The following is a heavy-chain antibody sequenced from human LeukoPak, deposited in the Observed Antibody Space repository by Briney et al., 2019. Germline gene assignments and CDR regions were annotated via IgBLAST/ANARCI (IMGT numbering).Heavy chain of an antibody. CDR3: ARGRQLVRNRPYNWFDP. D-gene: IGHD6-6*01. CDR1: GGSISSGGYY. CDR2: IYYSGST. V-gene: IGHV4-31*03. J-gene: IGHJ5*02. Sequence: SETLSLTCTVSGGSISSGGYYWSWVRQHPGKGLEWIGYIYYSGSTYYNPSLKSRVTISVDTSKNQFSLKLSSVTAADTAVYYCARGRQLVRNRPYNWFDPWGQGTLVTVSS.